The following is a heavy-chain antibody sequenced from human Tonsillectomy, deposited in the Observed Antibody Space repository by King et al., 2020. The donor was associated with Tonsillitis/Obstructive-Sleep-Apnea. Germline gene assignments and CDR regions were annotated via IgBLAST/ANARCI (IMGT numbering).Heavy chain of an antibody. CDR1: GFTFSSYA. V-gene: IGHV3-30*04. CDR2: ISYDGSNK. D-gene: IGHD3-3*01. J-gene: IGHJ4*02. CDR3: ARDMSDAFWSGYPALVY. Sequence: VQLVESGGGVVQPGRSLRLSCAASGFTFSSYAMHWVRQAPGKGLEWVAVISYDGSNKYYADSVKGRFTISRDNSKNTLYLQMNSLRTEDTAVYYCARDMSDAFWSGYPALVYWGQGTLVTVSS.